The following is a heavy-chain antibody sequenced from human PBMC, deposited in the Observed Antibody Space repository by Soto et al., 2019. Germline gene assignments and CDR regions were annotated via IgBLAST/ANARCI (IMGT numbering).Heavy chain of an antibody. CDR1: GFTFSSYA. V-gene: IGHV3-23*01. J-gene: IGHJ6*03. CDR3: AKNYYGSGSYILLYYMDV. D-gene: IGHD3-10*01. CDR2: ISGSGGST. Sequence: GGSLRLSCAASGFTFSSYAMSWVRQAPGKGLEWVSAISGSGGSTYYADSVKGRFTISRDKSKNTLYLQMNSLRAEDTAVYYWAKNYYGSGSYILLYYMDVWGKGTTVTVSS.